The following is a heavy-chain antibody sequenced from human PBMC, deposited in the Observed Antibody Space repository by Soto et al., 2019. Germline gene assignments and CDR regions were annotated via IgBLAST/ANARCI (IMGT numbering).Heavy chain of an antibody. J-gene: IGHJ4*02. CDR1: GYVFTSQW. Sequence: GESLKISCKASGYVFTSQWIGWVRQMPGKGLEWMGIIHPGDSDIRYSPSFQGQVTISVDKYINTANLQWSSLKASDSAMYYCAGGRQWYFKYWGQGTQVTVSS. V-gene: IGHV5-51*01. CDR3: AGGRQWYFKY. CDR2: IHPGDSDI. D-gene: IGHD6-19*01.